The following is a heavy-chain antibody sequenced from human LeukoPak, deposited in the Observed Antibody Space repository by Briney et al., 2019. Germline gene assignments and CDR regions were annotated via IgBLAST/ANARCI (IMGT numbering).Heavy chain of an antibody. CDR2: ISYGGNT. J-gene: IGHJ3*02. V-gene: IGHV4-39*01. Sequence: SETLSLTCTVSGGSIISSDYHWGWVRQPPGKGLEWIGTISYGGNTDYNPSLRSRVTISVDTSNNQFSLRLGSVTAADTAVYHCARHCCSGPAKRVFDIWGQGTMVTVSS. CDR1: GGSIISSDYH. D-gene: IGHD2-15*01. CDR3: ARHCCSGPAKRVFDI.